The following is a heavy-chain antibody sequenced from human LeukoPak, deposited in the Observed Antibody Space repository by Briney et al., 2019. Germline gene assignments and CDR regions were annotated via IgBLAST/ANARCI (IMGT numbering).Heavy chain of an antibody. CDR3: ARAVTAFLLDY. CDR2: ISHDGSNK. CDR1: GFTFSSYA. J-gene: IGHJ4*02. V-gene: IGHV3-30*04. Sequence: GGSLRLSCAASGFTFSSYAMHWVRQAPGKGLEWVAVISHDGSNKYYADSVKGRFTISRDNSKNTLYLQMNSLRAEDTAVYYCARAVTAFLLDYWGQGTLVTVSS. D-gene: IGHD2-21*02.